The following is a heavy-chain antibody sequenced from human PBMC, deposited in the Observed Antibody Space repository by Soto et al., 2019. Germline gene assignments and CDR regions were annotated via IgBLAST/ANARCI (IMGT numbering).Heavy chain of an antibody. Sequence: SETLSLTCSVTGDYVSRYYWTWIRQPPGRGLQWVGFIDNTGVTSYNPSLESRVRISVDTSRNQVSLRLQSLTAADSALYYCATKGSPPTYTKNYLDYYFYLDVWGKGTTVTVSS. J-gene: IGHJ6*03. CDR1: GDYVSRYY. CDR3: ATKGSPPTYTKNYLDYYFYLDV. D-gene: IGHD1-7*01. V-gene: IGHV4-59*02. CDR2: IDNTGVT.